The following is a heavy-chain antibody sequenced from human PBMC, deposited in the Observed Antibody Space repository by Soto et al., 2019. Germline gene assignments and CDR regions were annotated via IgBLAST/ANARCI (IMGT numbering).Heavy chain of an antibody. J-gene: IGHJ4*02. V-gene: IGHV4-31*03. Sequence: QVQLQESGPGLMKPSQTLSLTCTVSGASIGRGGYYWTWIRQHPGKALEWMGHIHFSGETNYNPSLMARLTRSIDTSTNQFSLNLAAVTAADTAMYYCARDQGGDLDYWGQGTLVTVSS. CDR1: GASIGRGGYY. CDR3: ARDQGGDLDY. CDR2: IHFSGET. D-gene: IGHD2-21*01.